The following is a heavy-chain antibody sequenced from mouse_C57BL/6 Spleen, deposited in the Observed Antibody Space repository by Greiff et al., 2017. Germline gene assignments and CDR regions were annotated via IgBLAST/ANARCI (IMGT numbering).Heavy chain of an antibody. D-gene: IGHD1-1*01. J-gene: IGHJ4*01. CDR1: GFTFSSYG. CDR2: ISSGGSYT. Sequence: EVRLVESGGDLVKPGGSLKLSCAASGFTFSSYGMSWVRQTPDKRLEWVATISSGGSYTYYPDSVKGRFTISRDNAKNTLYLQMRILKSEDTAMYYCARQCYYGSRSPCALDYWCPGASVTVSS. CDR3: ARQCYYGSRSPCALDY. V-gene: IGHV5-6*01.